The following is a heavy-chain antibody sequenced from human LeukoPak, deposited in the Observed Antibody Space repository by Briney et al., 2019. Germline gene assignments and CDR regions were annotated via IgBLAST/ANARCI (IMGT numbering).Heavy chain of an antibody. V-gene: IGHV4-59*08. Sequence: SETLSLTCTVSGGSISSYYWSWIQQPPGKGLEWIGYIYYSGSTNYNPSLKSRVTISVDTPKNQFSLKLSSVTAADTAVYYCAVGSGHDSWFDPWGQGTLVTVSS. CDR3: AVGSGHDSWFDP. CDR2: IYYSGST. CDR1: GGSISSYY. D-gene: IGHD3-3*01. J-gene: IGHJ5*02.